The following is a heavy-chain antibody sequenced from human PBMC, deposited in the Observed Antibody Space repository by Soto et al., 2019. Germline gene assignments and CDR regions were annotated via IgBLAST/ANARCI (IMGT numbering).Heavy chain of an antibody. V-gene: IGHV3-72*01. CDR1: GFILSDNY. Sequence: PGGSLRLSCAASGFILSDNYMDWVRQAPGKGLEWVGRTRNKANSYTTEYAASVKGRITISRDDSKNSLYLQMNSLKTEDTAVYYCTRTQTGIPFDSWGQGTLVTVSS. D-gene: IGHD2-2*02. CDR2: TRNKANSYTT. J-gene: IGHJ4*02. CDR3: TRTQTGIPFDS.